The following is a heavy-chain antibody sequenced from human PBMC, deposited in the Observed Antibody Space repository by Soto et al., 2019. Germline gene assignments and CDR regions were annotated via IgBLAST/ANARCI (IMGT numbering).Heavy chain of an antibody. V-gene: IGHV3-49*04. D-gene: IGHD3-3*01. CDR3: SRDGDDYGLDV. Sequence: EVQVVESGGDLVQPGRSLRLSCSFSGFTSGDYGLSWVRQAPGKGLEWVGFTTSPAYGGTTEYAPSVKGRFIISRDESKSGAYLQMKSLQTEDTATDYCSRDGDDYGLDVWGRGTTVTVAS. J-gene: IGHJ6*02. CDR2: TTSPAYGGTT. CDR1: GFTSGDYG.